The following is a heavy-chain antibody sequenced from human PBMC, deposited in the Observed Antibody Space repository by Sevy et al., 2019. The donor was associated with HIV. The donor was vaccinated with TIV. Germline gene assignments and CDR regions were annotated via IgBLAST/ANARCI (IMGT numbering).Heavy chain of an antibody. J-gene: IGHJ4*02. V-gene: IGHV3-30*02. D-gene: IGHD3-3*01. CDR3: ARGGAYYDFWSGYHH. CDR2: IKYDGSHE. CDR1: GFTFDNYD. Sequence: EGSLRLSCAASGFTFDNYDIHWVRQAPGKGLEWVTFIKYDGSHEFYADSVKGRFTVSRDNSKNTVYLQMNSLRAEDTAVYYCARGGAYYDFWSGYHHWGQGALVTVSS.